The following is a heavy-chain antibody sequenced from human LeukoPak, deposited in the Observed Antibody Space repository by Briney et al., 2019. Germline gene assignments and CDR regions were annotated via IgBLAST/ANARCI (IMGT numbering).Heavy chain of an antibody. CDR1: GYTFTSYD. D-gene: IGHD2-21*01. J-gene: IGHJ3*02. CDR2: MNPNSGNT. Sequence: ASVNVSCKASGYTFTSYDINWVRQATGQGLEWMGWMNPNSGNTGYAQKFQGRVTMTRNTSISTAYMELSSLRSEDTAVYYCARGRGGGGRFRTHAIPDIWGQGTMVTVSS. V-gene: IGHV1-8*01. CDR3: ARGRGGGGRFRTHAIPDI.